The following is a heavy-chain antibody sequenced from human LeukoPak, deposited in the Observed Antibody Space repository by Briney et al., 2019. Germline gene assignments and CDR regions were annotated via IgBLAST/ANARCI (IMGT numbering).Heavy chain of an antibody. J-gene: IGHJ4*02. D-gene: IGHD5-12*01. CDR3: ASGGYSGYDLDY. CDR1: GFTFSDYS. CDR2: ISSSGSTI. Sequence: GALRLSCAASGFTFSDYSMNWVRQAPGKGLEWVSYISSSGSTIYYADSVKSRFTISRDNAKNSLYLQMNSLRAEDTAVYYCASGGYSGYDLDYWGQGTLVTVSS. V-gene: IGHV3-48*04.